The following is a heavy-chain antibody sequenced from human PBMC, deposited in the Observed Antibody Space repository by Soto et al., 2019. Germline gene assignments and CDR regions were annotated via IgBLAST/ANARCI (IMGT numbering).Heavy chain of an antibody. Sequence: PGESLKISCNGSGYSFTSYWIGLVLQMPGKGLDWMGIIYPGDSDTRYSPSFQGQVTISADKSISTAYLQWSSLKASDTAMYYCARHGPRVYYDNSDYYYYGMDVWGQGTTVTVSS. J-gene: IGHJ6*02. D-gene: IGHD3-22*01. CDR1: GYSFTSYW. CDR3: ARHGPRVYYDNSDYYYYGMDV. V-gene: IGHV5-51*01. CDR2: IYPGDSDT.